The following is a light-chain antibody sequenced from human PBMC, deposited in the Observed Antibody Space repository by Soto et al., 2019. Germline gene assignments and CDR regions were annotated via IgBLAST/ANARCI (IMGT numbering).Light chain of an antibody. V-gene: IGLV2-14*03. J-gene: IGLJ2*01. CDR1: RSDIGAYNF. Sequence: QSDLTQPASVSGSPGQSITISCTGTRSDIGAYNFVSWYQQHPGEVPKLMLYDVNVRPSGVSNRFSGSKSGNTASLTISGLQAEDEADYYCTSWTTSTTMIFGGGTKVTVL. CDR2: DVN. CDR3: TSWTTSTTMI.